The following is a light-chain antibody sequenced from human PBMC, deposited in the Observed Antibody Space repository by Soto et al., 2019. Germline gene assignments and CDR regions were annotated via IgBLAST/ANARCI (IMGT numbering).Light chain of an antibody. V-gene: IGKV1-39*01. CDR1: QSISNF. CDR3: QQYYNSVLT. Sequence: DIQITQSPSSLSSSLPERFTITCRASQSISNFLNWVQHKPGNAPKVLISAASTLQSGVPPRFSGSESGTDFTLTISSLQPEDSASYYCQQYYNSVLTFGGGTKV. CDR2: AAS. J-gene: IGKJ4*01.